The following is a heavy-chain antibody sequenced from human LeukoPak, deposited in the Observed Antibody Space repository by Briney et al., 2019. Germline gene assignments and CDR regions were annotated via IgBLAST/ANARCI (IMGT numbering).Heavy chain of an antibody. CDR2: IYNSGST. J-gene: IGHJ6*03. CDR1: GYSISSGYY. D-gene: IGHD6-13*01. CDR3: ARDQRWSSRSYYYYYMDV. V-gene: IGHV4-38-2*02. Sequence: PSETLSLTCTVSGYSISSGYYWGWIRQAPGKGLEWIGSIYNSGSTYYNPSLKSRVTISVDTSKNQFSLKLSSVTAADTAVYYCARDQRWSSRSYYYYYMDVWGKGTTVTVSS.